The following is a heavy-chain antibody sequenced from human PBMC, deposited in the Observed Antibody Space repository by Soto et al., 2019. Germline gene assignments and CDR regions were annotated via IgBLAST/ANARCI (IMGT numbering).Heavy chain of an antibody. Sequence: PSETLSLTCAVYGGSFSGYYWSWIRQPPGKGLEWIGEINHSGSTNYNPSLKSRVTISVDTSKNQFSLKLSSVTAADTAVYYCARARIQLWRNYYYYYGMDVWGQGTTATVSS. CDR3: ARARIQLWRNYYYYYGMDV. J-gene: IGHJ6*02. V-gene: IGHV4-34*01. D-gene: IGHD5-18*01. CDR1: GGSFSGYY. CDR2: INHSGST.